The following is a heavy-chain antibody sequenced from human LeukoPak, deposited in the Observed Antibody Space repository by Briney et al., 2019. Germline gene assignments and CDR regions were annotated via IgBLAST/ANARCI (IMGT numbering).Heavy chain of an antibody. CDR3: ARDDGTVTTADGFDY. V-gene: IGHV1-18*01. J-gene: IGHJ4*02. CDR2: ISAYNGNT. Sequence: GASVKVSCKASGYTFTSYGISWVRQAPGQGLEWMGWISAYNGNTNYAQKLQGRVTMTTDTSTSTAYMELGSLRSDDTAVYYCARDDGTVTTADGFDYWGQGTLVTVSS. D-gene: IGHD4-11*01. CDR1: GYTFTSYG.